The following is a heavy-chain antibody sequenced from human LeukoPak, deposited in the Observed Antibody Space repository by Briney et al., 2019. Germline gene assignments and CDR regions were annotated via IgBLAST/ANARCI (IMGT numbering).Heavy chain of an antibody. Sequence: SETLSLTCTVFGDSVSSSNYYWAWFRQPPGKGLDWIGSLYYDGRTYYSPSLESRVTVSVDTSKNQFALKLTSVTAADTAVYYCGRRRGKWDVNWFDPWGPGTLVTVSS. CDR1: GDSVSSSNYY. V-gene: IGHV4-39*01. CDR2: LYYDGRT. D-gene: IGHD1-26*01. J-gene: IGHJ5*02. CDR3: GRRRGKWDVNWFDP.